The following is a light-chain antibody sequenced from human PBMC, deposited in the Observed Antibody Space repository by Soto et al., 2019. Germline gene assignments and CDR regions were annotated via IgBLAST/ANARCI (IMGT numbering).Light chain of an antibody. J-gene: IGLJ2*01. CDR3: QSYDSSLRRV. CDR1: SSNIGAGND. CDR2: GNS. Sequence: QSVLTQPPSVSGAPGQRVTISCTGTSSNIGAGNDVPWYQQLPGTAPKLLIYGNSNRPSGVPDRFSGSKSGTSASLAITGLQAEDEADYYCQSYDSSLRRVFGGGTQLTVL. V-gene: IGLV1-40*01.